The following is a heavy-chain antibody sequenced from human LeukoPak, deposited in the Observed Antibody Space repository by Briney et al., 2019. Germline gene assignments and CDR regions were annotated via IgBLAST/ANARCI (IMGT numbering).Heavy chain of an antibody. CDR2: IKQDGSEK. J-gene: IGHJ3*01. CDR3: AREQWLESDAFDV. CDR1: GFTFSSHW. D-gene: IGHD6-19*01. V-gene: IGHV3-7*01. Sequence: PGGSLRLSCAASGFTFSSHWMTWVRQAPGKGLEWVANIKQDGSEKYYVDSVKGRFTISRDNAKNSLYLQMNSLGAEDTAVYYCAREQWLESDAFDVWGHGTMVTVSS.